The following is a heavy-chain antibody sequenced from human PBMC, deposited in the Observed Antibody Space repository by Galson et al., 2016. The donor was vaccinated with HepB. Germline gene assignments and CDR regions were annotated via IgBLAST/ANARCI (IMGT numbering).Heavy chain of an antibody. CDR2: ISGSGGST. J-gene: IGHJ2*01. CDR1: GCTFSSYV. V-gene: IGHV3-23*01. Sequence: SLRLSCAASGCTFSSYVMSWVRQAPGKGLEWVSVISGSGGSTYYADSVKGRFTISRDNSKNTIHLQMNSLRAEDTAVNHGAKDYSNYFWYFDLWGRGTLVNVSS. CDR3: AKDYSNYFWYFDL. D-gene: IGHD4-11*01.